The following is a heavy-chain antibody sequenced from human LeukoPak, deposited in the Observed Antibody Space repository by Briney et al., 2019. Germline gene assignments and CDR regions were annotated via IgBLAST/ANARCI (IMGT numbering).Heavy chain of an antibody. J-gene: IGHJ4*02. V-gene: IGHV3-7*04. CDR2: IKEDGREK. Sequence: GGSLRLSCAASGFTFSNYWMTWVRQAPGKGLEWVANIKEDGREKYYVDSVKGRFTISRDNAESSLYLQMNSLTAEDTAVYYCARGYNHACDYWGQGTLVTVSS. CDR3: ARGYNHACDY. CDR1: GFTFSNYW. D-gene: IGHD1-1*01.